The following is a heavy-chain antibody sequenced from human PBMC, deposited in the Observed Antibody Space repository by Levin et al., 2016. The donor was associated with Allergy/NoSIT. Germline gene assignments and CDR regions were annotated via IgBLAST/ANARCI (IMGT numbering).Heavy chain of an antibody. CDR2: INSDGSTT. CDR1: GFTFSNYW. D-gene: IGHD3-22*01. V-gene: IGHV3-74*01. Sequence: GGSLRLSCAASGFTFSNYWMHWVRQAPGKGLVWVSRINSDGSTTTYADSVKGRFTISRDNAKNTLYLQMNSLRAEDTAVYYCASWNNYYDNSPFDYWGQGTLVIVSS. J-gene: IGHJ4*02. CDR3: ASWNNYYDNSPFDY.